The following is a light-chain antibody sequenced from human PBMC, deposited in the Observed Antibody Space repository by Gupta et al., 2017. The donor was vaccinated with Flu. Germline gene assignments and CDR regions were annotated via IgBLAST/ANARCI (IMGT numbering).Light chain of an antibody. V-gene: IGKV1-12*01. CDR2: AAS. CDR1: QDIGSW. CDR3: QQGNSFPFT. J-gene: IGKJ3*01. Sequence: DLQMTQSPSSVSASVGDRVTITCRASQDIGSWLAWYQQKPGAAPKLLISAASRLQTGVPSRFSGSGSGTDFTLTVSNLQPEDFATYYCQQGNSFPFTFGPGTKVDLK.